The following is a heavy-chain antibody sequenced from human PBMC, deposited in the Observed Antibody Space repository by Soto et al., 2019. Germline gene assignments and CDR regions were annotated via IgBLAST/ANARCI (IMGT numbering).Heavy chain of an antibody. D-gene: IGHD3-10*01. V-gene: IGHV1-3*01. J-gene: IGHJ5*02. Sequence: QVQLVQSGAEVKKPGASVKVSCKASGYTFTSYAMHWVRQAPGQRLEWMGWINAGNGNTKYSQKFQGRVTITRDTSASTAYMELSSLRSEDTAVYYCARDRGTMVRGVIGWFDPWGQGTLVTVSS. CDR1: GYTFTSYA. CDR3: ARDRGTMVRGVIGWFDP. CDR2: INAGNGNT.